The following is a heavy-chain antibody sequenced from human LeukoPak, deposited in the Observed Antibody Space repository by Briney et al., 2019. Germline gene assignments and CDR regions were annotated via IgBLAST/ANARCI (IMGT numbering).Heavy chain of an antibody. Sequence: SVKVSCKASGGTFNSYAISWVRQAPGQGLEWMGGIIPIFGTTNYARKFQGRVTMTRDMSTSTVYMELSSLRSEDTAVYYCARDTDSSGYLAYWGQGTLVTVSS. CDR3: ARDTDSSGYLAY. D-gene: IGHD3-22*01. CDR1: GGTFNSYA. J-gene: IGHJ4*02. V-gene: IGHV1-69*05. CDR2: IIPIFGTT.